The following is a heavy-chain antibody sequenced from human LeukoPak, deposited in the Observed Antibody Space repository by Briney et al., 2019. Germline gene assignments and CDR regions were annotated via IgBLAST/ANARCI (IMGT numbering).Heavy chain of an antibody. CDR3: AKDRGVRPRENKFDY. Sequence: GGSLRLSCAASGFTFSSYAMSWVRQAPGKGLEWGSAISGSGGSTYYPDSVKGRFTISRDNSKNTLYLQMNSLRAEDTAVYYCAKDRGVRPRENKFDYWGQGTLVTVSS. D-gene: IGHD3-10*01. CDR2: ISGSGGST. V-gene: IGHV3-23*01. J-gene: IGHJ4*02. CDR1: GFTFSSYA.